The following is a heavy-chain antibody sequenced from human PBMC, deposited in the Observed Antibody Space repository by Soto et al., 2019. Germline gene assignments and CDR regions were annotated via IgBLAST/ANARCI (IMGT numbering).Heavy chain of an antibody. V-gene: IGHV3-23*01. CDR3: ARGPRAPPPHDYGMDV. J-gene: IGHJ6*02. Sequence: EVQLLESGGGLVQPGGSLRISCAASGFTFSSYVMNWVRQAPGKGLEWVSGIRGSGGDTFYADSVKGRFTISRDNSKNGGYLQMNSLRAEDTAVYYCARGPRAPPPHDYGMDVWGQGTTVTVSS. CDR2: IRGSGGDT. CDR1: GFTFSSYV.